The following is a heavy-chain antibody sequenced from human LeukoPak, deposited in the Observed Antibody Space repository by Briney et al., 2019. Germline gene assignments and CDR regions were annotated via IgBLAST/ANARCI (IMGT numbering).Heavy chain of an antibody. D-gene: IGHD3-10*01. CDR2: IGHDGSNE. CDR3: AKDGAYYIDDY. V-gene: IGHV3-30*02. CDR1: GLTFSNYG. Sequence: GGSLRLSCATSGLTFSNYGMQWVRQAPGKGLEWVAFIGHDGSNEQYTDSLKGRFTISRDNSKNTLYLQMNSLRTEDTAVYYCAKDGAYYIDDYWGQGTLVTVSS. J-gene: IGHJ4*02.